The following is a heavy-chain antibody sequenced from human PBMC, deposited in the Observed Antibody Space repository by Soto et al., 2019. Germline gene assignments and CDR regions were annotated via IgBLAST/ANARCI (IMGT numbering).Heavy chain of an antibody. CDR2: IFHSGST. D-gene: IGHD3-16*01. J-gene: IGHJ3*02. CDR3: ARLFAYYDKEPGGFDI. CDR1: GASISNVDYY. Sequence: SETLSLTCTVSGASISNVDYYWSWIRQPPGKGLEWIGYIFHSGSTYYNPSLKSRVSISIDTSENEFSLTLSSVTAADTAVFYCARLFAYYDKEPGGFDIWGQGTVVTVSS. V-gene: IGHV4-30-4*01.